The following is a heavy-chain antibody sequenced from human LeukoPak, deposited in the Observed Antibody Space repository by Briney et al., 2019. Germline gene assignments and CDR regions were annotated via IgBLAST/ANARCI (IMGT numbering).Heavy chain of an antibody. CDR1: EFSVGSNY. CDR3: ARTHQYRFDP. CDR2: IYSGGST. V-gene: IGHV3-66*01. Sequence: GGSLRLSCAASEFSVGSNYMTWVRQAPGKGLEWVSLIYSGGSTYYADSVKGRFTISRDNSKNTLYLQMNSLRAEDTAVYYCARTHQYRFDPWGQGTLVTVSS. D-gene: IGHD3-16*02. J-gene: IGHJ5*02.